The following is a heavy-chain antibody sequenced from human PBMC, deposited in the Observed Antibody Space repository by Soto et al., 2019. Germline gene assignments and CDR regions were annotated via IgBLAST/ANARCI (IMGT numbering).Heavy chain of an antibody. V-gene: IGHV3-23*01. CDR3: AKDRAGSSGYEGYFDY. D-gene: IGHD3-22*01. J-gene: IGHJ4*02. CDR2: ISGSGGST. CDR1: GFTFSSYA. Sequence: GGSLRLSCAASGFTFSSYAMSWVRQAPGKGLEWVSAISGSGGSTYYADSVKGRFTISRDNSKNTLYLQMNSLRAEVTAVYYCAKDRAGSSGYEGYFDYWGQGTLVTVSS.